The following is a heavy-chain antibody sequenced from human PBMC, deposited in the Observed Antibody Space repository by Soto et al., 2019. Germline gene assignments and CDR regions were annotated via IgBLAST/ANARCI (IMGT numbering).Heavy chain of an antibody. Sequence: PSETLSLTCAMSGGSMNDYYWNWIRQVPGKQPEWIGYVYNTDGTNYDPSLGSRVTISMDTSKSQFSLKLTSVTTADTAVYYCVRGSYDVSLTGYYPFFDSWGPGILVTVSS. V-gene: IGHV4-4*09. CDR2: VYNTDGT. D-gene: IGHD3-9*01. J-gene: IGHJ4*02. CDR1: GGSMNDYY. CDR3: VRGSYDVSLTGYYPFFDS.